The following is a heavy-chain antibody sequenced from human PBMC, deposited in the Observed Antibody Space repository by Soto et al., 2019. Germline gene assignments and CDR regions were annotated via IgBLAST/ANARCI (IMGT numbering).Heavy chain of an antibody. Sequence: PGGSLRLSCAASGFTFSSYSMNWVRQAPGKGLEWVSSISSSSSYIYYADSVKGRFTISRDNAKNSLYLQMNSLRAEDTAVYYCARDKPFEYSSSSTPPDAFDIWGQGTMVTVSS. CDR1: GFTFSSYS. J-gene: IGHJ3*02. CDR2: ISSSSSYI. CDR3: ARDKPFEYSSSSTPPDAFDI. D-gene: IGHD6-6*01. V-gene: IGHV3-21*01.